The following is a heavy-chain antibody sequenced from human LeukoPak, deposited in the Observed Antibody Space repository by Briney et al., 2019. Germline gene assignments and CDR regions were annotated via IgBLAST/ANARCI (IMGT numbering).Heavy chain of an antibody. Sequence: PGGSLRLSCAASGFTFSSYWMSWVRQAPGKGLEWVANIKQDGSEKYYVDSVKGRFTISRDNSKNTLYLQMNSLRAEDTAVYYCAKDSLRYDFWSGYFKPSYYYYYMDVWGKGTTVTVSS. CDR1: GFTFSSYW. CDR2: IKQDGSEK. CDR3: AKDSLRYDFWSGYFKPSYYYYYMDV. V-gene: IGHV3-7*01. J-gene: IGHJ6*03. D-gene: IGHD3-3*01.